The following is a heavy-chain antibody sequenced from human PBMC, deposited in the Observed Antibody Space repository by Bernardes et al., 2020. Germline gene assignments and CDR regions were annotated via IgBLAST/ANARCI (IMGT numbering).Heavy chain of an antibody. J-gene: IGHJ2*01. D-gene: IGHD6-6*01. Sequence: SNTLQVTFIFCGGSMSSYYWSWIQRSPGRGLEWIGHIYHSGSTNYNPSLKSRVTISVDTSKNQFSLKLNSVTAADTAVYSCARCIAAPYWYFDLWGRGTLVTVSS. CDR1: GGSMSSYY. CDR3: ARCIAAPYWYFDL. CDR2: IYHSGST. V-gene: IGHV4-59*07.